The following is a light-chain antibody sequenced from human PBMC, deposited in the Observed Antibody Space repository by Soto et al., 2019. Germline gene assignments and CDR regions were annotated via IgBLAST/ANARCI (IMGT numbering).Light chain of an antibody. CDR1: QSVSSN. V-gene: IGKV3-15*01. CDR2: GAS. CDR3: QQYNNWWT. J-gene: IGKJ1*01. Sequence: EIVITQSPATLSVSPGERATLSCRASQSVSSNLAWYQQKPGQAPRLLIYGASTRATGIPARFSGSGSGTEFTLTISSLKSEDFAVYYGQQYNNWWTFGQGTKVEIK.